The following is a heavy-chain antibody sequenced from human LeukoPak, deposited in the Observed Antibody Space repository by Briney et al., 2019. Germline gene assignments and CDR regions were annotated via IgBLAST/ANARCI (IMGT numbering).Heavy chain of an antibody. CDR1: GFTFTNAW. J-gene: IGHJ4*02. CDR3: TTGELN. CDR2: IKGKTDSGTI. Sequence: GGSLRLSCAASGFTFTNAWMTWVRQAPGKGLEWVGRIKGKTDSGTIDYDAPVKGRFTISRDDSKNTLYLQLSSLKTDDTAVYYCTTGELNWGQGILVTVSS. V-gene: IGHV3-15*01. D-gene: IGHD2-21*01.